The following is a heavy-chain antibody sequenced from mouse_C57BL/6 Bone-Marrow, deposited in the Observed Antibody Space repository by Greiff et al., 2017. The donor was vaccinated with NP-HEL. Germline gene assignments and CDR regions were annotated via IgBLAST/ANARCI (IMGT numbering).Heavy chain of an antibody. V-gene: IGHV1-63*01. Sequence: VQLQQSGAELVRPGTSVKMSCKASGYTFTNYWIGWAKQRPGHGLEWIGDIYPGGGYTNYNEKFKGKATLTADKSSSTAYMQFSSLTSEDSAIYYCARGAGYYAMDYWGQGTSVTVSS. CDR3: ARGAGYYAMDY. CDR2: IYPGGGYT. CDR1: GYTFTNYW. J-gene: IGHJ4*01.